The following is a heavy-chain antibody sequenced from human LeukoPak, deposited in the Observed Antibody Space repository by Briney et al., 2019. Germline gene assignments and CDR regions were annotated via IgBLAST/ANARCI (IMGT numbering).Heavy chain of an antibody. CDR3: ARITYHPIVVEAGWFDP. CDR2: INSDGSST. Sequence: PGGSLRLSCAASGFTFSSYWMHWVRQAPGKGLVWVSRINSDGSSTSYADSVKGRFTISRDSAKNSLYLQMNSLRAEDTAVYYCARITYHPIVVEAGWFDPWGQGTLVTVSS. CDR1: GFTFSSYW. V-gene: IGHV3-74*01. J-gene: IGHJ5*02. D-gene: IGHD2-15*01.